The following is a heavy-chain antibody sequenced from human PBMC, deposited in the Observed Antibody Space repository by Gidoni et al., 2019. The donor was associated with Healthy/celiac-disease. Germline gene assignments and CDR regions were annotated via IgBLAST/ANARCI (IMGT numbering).Heavy chain of an antibody. Sequence: QVQLQESGPGLVKPSETLSLTCTVSGGSISSYYWSWIRQPPGKGLEWIGYIYYSGSTNYNPSLKSRVTISVDTSKNQFSLKLSSVTAADTAVYYCARGGGVRWLRDFPVPRLWGQGTLVTVSS. CDR3: ARGGGVRWLRDFPVPRL. CDR1: GGSISSYY. V-gene: IGHV4-59*01. D-gene: IGHD5-12*01. CDR2: IYYSGST. J-gene: IGHJ4*02.